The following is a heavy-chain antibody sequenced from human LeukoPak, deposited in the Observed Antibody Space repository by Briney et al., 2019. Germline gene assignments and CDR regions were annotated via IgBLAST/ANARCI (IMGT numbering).Heavy chain of an antibody. CDR3: ARTINRGDYRD. Sequence: GGSLRLSCAASGFTFSDHFMDWVRQAPGKGLEWVGRTRNKANSYTTEYAASVKGRFTISRDNAKNSLFLQMNSLRAEDTAVYYCARTINRGDYRDWGQGTLVTVSS. J-gene: IGHJ4*02. V-gene: IGHV3-72*01. CDR1: GFTFSDHF. CDR2: TRNKANSYTT. D-gene: IGHD4-17*01.